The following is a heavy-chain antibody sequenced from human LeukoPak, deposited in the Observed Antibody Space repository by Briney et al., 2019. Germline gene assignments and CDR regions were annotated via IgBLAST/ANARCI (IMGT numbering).Heavy chain of an antibody. CDR2: ISGRAGST. Sequence: GGSLRLSCAASGFTFSSYAMNWVRQAPGKGLEWVSAISGRAGSTSYADSVKGRFTISRDNSKNTLYLQTNSLRAEDTAVYYCAKDGVAGKIMYYFDYWGQGTLVTVSS. D-gene: IGHD6-19*01. V-gene: IGHV3-23*01. J-gene: IGHJ4*02. CDR1: GFTFSSYA. CDR3: AKDGVAGKIMYYFDY.